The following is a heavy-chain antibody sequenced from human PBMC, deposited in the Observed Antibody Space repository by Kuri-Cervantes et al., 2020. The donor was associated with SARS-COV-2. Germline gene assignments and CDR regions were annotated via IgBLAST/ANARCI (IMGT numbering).Heavy chain of an antibody. Sequence: GESLKISCAASGCTFSGYSMNWIRQAPGKGLEWVASIDSSSYYIYHADSVKGRLTISRDNAKTSLYLQMNSLKPEDTAVYYCAREEGGELGEAFDYWGQGALVTVSS. CDR3: AREEGGELGEAFDY. D-gene: IGHD7-27*01. J-gene: IGHJ4*02. CDR2: IDSSSYYI. V-gene: IGHV3-21*01. CDR1: GCTFSGYS.